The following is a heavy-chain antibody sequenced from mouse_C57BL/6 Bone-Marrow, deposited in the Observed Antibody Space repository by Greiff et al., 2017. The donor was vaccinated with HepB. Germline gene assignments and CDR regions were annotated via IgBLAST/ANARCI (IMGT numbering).Heavy chain of an antibody. CDR2: IYPGDGDT. D-gene: IGHD2-4*01. CDR3: ARERVYYDHAFDV. Sequence: QVQPQQSGPELVKPGASVKISCKASGYAFSSSWMNWVKQRPGKGLEWIGRIYPGDGDTNYNGKFKGKATLTADKSSSTAYMQLSSLTSEDSAVYFCARERVYYDHAFDVWGTGTTVTVSS. J-gene: IGHJ1*03. CDR1: GYAFSSSW. V-gene: IGHV1-82*01.